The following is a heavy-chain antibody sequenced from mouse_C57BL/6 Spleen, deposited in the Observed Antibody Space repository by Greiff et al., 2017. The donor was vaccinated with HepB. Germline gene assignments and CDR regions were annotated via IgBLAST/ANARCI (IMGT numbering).Heavy chain of an antibody. J-gene: IGHJ2*01. CDR3: ARQGGLRHYFDC. Sequence: EVKLMESGGGLVKPGGSLKLSCAASGFTFSSYTMSWVRQTPEKRLEWVATISGGGGNTYYPDSVKGRFTISRDNAKNTLYLQMSSLRSEDTALYYCARQGGLRHYFDCWGQGTTLTVSS. V-gene: IGHV5-9*01. CDR2: ISGGGGNT. D-gene: IGHD2-4*01. CDR1: GFTFSSYT.